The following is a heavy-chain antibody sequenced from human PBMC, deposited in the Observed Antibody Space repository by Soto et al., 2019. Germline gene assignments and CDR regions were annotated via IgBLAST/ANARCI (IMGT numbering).Heavy chain of an antibody. D-gene: IGHD3-3*01. Sequence: PGESVKISFKGSGYSFTSYWIGWVRQMPGKGLEWMGIIYPGDSDTRYSPSFQGQVTISADKSISTAYLQWSSLKASDTAMYYCARTGMYYDFWSGYYIDYYYGMDVWGQGTTVTVSS. CDR2: IYPGDSDT. CDR1: GYSFTSYW. V-gene: IGHV5-51*01. CDR3: ARTGMYYDFWSGYYIDYYYGMDV. J-gene: IGHJ6*02.